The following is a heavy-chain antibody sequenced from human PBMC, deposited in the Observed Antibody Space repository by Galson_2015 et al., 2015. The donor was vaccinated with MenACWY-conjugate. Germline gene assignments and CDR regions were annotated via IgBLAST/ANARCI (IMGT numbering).Heavy chain of an antibody. Sequence: SVKVSCKASGYTFTNYGISWVRQAPGQGLEWMAWISAYNGNTNFAQKFQGRVTMTTDTSTTAAYMELRSLRSDDTAVYYCARYSSSWCFDYWGQGTLVTVSS. CDR1: GYTFTNYG. V-gene: IGHV1-18*01. CDR3: ARYSSSWCFDY. D-gene: IGHD6-13*01. J-gene: IGHJ4*02. CDR2: ISAYNGNT.